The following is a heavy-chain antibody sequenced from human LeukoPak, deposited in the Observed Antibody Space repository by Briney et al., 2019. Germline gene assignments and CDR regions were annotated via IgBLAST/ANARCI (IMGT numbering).Heavy chain of an antibody. V-gene: IGHV7-4-1*02. D-gene: IGHD4-11*01. CDR1: GYTFTSYA. CDR3: ARDGAPYSDYGRHGKDY. Sequence: EASVKVSCKASGYTFTSYAMNWVRQAPGQGLEWMGWINTNTGNPTYAQGFTGRFVFSLDTSVSTAYLQISSLKAEDTAVYYCARDGAPYSDYGRHGKDYWGQGTLVTVSS. J-gene: IGHJ4*02. CDR2: INTNTGNP.